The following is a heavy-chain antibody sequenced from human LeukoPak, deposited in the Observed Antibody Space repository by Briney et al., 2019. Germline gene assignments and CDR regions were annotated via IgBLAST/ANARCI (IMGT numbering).Heavy chain of an antibody. CDR3: ARSSGYYYGSGSYYDWFDP. Sequence: SETLSLTCTVSGGSISSYYWSWIRQPPGKGLEWIGYIYYSGSTNYNPSLKSRVTISVDTSKNQFSLKLSSVTAEDTAVYYCARSSGYYYGSGSYYDWFDPWGQGTLVTVSS. D-gene: IGHD3-10*01. CDR1: GGSISSYY. CDR2: IYYSGST. V-gene: IGHV4-59*08. J-gene: IGHJ5*02.